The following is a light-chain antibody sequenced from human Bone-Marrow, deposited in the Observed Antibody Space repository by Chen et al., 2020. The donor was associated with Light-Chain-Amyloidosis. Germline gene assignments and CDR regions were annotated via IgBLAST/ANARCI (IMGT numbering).Light chain of an antibody. Sequence: SYELTQPPSVSVSPGHPARIPSSGDDLPTKYAYWYQQKPGQAPVLVIHRDTERPSGISERFSGSRSGTKATLTISGVQAEDEADYHCQSADSSGTYEVIFGGGTKLTVL. CDR1: DLPTKY. CDR3: QSADSSGTYEVI. CDR2: RDT. V-gene: IGLV3-25*03. J-gene: IGLJ2*01.